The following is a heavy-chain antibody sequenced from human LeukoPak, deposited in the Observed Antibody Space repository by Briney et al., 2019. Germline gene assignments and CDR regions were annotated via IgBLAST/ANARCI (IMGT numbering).Heavy chain of an antibody. Sequence: PGGSLRLSCAASGFTFSSYAMNWVRQAPGKGLVWVSRIASDGSSTTYADSVKGRFSISRDNAKNTLYLQMNSLGVEDTAVYYCARGRPHGNDYWGQGTLVTVSS. V-gene: IGHV3-74*01. D-gene: IGHD4-23*01. CDR3: ARGRPHGNDY. J-gene: IGHJ4*02. CDR2: IASDGSST. CDR1: GFTFSSYA.